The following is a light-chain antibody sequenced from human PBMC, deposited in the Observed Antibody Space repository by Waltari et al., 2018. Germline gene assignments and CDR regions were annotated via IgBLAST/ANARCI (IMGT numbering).Light chain of an antibody. Sequence: DIQMSQSPSSLSASLGDRVTITCRASQSIRSYLNWYQQRPGKAPKLLIYTASNLQSGVPSRFSGSGSGTDFTLTISSLQPEDFATYYCQQSDSTPTTFGQGTKVDVK. CDR3: QQSDSTPTT. V-gene: IGKV1-39*01. CDR1: QSIRSY. CDR2: TAS. J-gene: IGKJ1*01.